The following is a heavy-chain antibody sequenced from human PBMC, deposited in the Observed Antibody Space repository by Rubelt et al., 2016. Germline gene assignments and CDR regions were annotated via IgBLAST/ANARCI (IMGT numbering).Heavy chain of an antibody. CDR1: GFTLSSYS. J-gene: IGHJ4*02. CDR3: ARAPNQSNWNYGVVYFDY. CDR2: ISSSSTTM. V-gene: IGHV3-48*01. D-gene: IGHD1-7*01. Sequence: EVQLVESGGGLVQPGGSLRLSCAASGFTLSSYSVNWVRQAPGKGLEWISYISSSSTTMYYADSVKGRFTISRDNAKNSLYLQMNSLRAEDTAVYYCARAPNQSNWNYGVVYFDYWGQGTLVTVSS.